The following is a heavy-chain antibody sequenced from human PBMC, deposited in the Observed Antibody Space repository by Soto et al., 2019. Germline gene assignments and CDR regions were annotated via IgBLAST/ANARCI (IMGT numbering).Heavy chain of an antibody. CDR1: GYTFTSYG. D-gene: IGHD6-6*01. CDR3: ARDQEYSTSGLYWFDL. Sequence: ASVKVSCKASGYTFTSYGITWVRQAPGQDLEWMGWISAYNGDTNYAQRLQGRVTMTKDTSTSTVYMELKSLKSDDTAVYYCARDQEYSTSGLYWFDLWGQGTLVT. J-gene: IGHJ5*02. CDR2: ISAYNGDT. V-gene: IGHV1-18*04.